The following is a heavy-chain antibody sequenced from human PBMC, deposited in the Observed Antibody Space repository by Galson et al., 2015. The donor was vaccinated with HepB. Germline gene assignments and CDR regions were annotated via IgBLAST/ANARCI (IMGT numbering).Heavy chain of an antibody. CDR3: ATRHLALADCFDF. V-gene: IGHV4-38-2*01. CDR2: IYHSGTT. J-gene: IGHJ4*02. Sequence: ETLSLTCAVSGYSITSTFFWGWVRQSPGKGLEWIASIYHSGTTYYNPSLKSRVTVSIDTSNNQFFLNLTSVTAADTAVYFCATRHLALADCFDFWGQGALVTVS. CDR1: GYSITSTFF. D-gene: IGHD6-19*01.